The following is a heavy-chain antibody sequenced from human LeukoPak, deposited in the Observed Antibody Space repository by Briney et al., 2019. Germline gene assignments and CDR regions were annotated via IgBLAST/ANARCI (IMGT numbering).Heavy chain of an antibody. D-gene: IGHD3-9*01. CDR3: ARSENVLRYFDPKFDY. CDR1: GDSISSYY. CDR2: IYYSGST. V-gene: IGHV4-59*01. J-gene: IGHJ4*02. Sequence: PSETLSLTCTVSGDSISSYYWSWIRQPPGKGLEWIGYIYYSGSTNYNPSLKSRVTISVDTSKNQFSLKLSSVTAADTAVYYCARSENVLRYFDPKFDYWGQGTLVTVSS.